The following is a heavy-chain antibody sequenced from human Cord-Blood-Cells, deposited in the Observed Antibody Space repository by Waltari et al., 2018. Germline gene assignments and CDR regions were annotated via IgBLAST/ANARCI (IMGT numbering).Heavy chain of an antibody. CDR3: ARDQAYCSSTSCYYYYYYMDV. CDR2: IIPILGIA. J-gene: IGHJ6*03. V-gene: IGHV1-69*09. Sequence: QVQLVQSGAEVKKPGSSVKVSCKASGGTFSSYAISWVRQAPGQGLEWMGRIIPILGIANYAQKFQGRVTITADKSTSTAYMELSSLRSEDTAVYYCARDQAYCSSTSCYYYYYYMDVWGKGTTVTVSS. D-gene: IGHD2-2*01. CDR1: GGTFSSYA.